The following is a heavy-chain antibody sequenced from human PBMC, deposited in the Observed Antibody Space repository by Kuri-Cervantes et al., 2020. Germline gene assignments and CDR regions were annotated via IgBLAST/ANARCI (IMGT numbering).Heavy chain of an antibody. CDR1: GYTFTGYY. V-gene: IGHV1-2*02. CDR3: AGGQRERGSSSWHYYYYGMDV. J-gene: IGHJ6*02. Sequence: ASVKVSCKASGYTFTGYYMHWVRQAPGQGLEWMGWINPNSGGTNYAQKFQGRVTMTRDTSISTAYMELSRLRSDDTAVYYCAGGQRERGSSSWHYYYYGMDVWGQGTTVTVSS. CDR2: INPNSGGT. D-gene: IGHD6-13*01.